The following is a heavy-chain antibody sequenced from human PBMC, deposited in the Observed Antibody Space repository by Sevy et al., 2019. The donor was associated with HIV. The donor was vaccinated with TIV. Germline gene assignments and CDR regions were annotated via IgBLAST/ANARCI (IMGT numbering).Heavy chain of an antibody. V-gene: IGHV4-34*01. CDR3: ARHCTGSSCSHAFDI. CDR1: GGSFSGYY. D-gene: IGHD2-15*01. CDR2: INHSGGT. Sequence: SETLSLTCAVYGGSFSGYYWSWIRQPPGKGLEWIGEINHSGGTNYNPSLKSRSTISVETSKNQFSLKLNSVTAADTAVYYCARHCTGSSCSHAFDIWGQGTMVTVSS. J-gene: IGHJ3*02.